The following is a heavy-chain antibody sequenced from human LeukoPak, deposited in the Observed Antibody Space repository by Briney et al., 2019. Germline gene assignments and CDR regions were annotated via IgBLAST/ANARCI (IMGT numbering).Heavy chain of an antibody. J-gene: IGHJ5*02. CDR1: GFAFSSYE. Sequence: GGSLRLSCADSGFAFSSYEMNWVRQAPGKGLEWVSYISSSGSTKYYADSVKGRFTISRDNAKNSVYLQMNSLRAEDTAVYYCARDSYSSSSRWFDPWGQGTLVTVSS. CDR3: ARDSYSSSSRWFDP. V-gene: IGHV3-48*03. D-gene: IGHD6-6*01. CDR2: ISSSGSTK.